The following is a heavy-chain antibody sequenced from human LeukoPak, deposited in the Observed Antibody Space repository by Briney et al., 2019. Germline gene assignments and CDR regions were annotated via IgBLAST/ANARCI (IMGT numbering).Heavy chain of an antibody. D-gene: IGHD3-3*01. CDR1: GGSISSYY. V-gene: IGHV4-4*07. Sequence: SETLSLTCTVSGGSISSYYWSWIRQPAGKGLEWIGRIYTSGSTNYNPSLKSRVTMSVDTSKNQFSLKLSSVTAADTAVYYCARGITIFGVVTRFDYWGQGTLVTVFS. CDR2: IYTSGST. CDR3: ARGITIFGVVTRFDY. J-gene: IGHJ4*02.